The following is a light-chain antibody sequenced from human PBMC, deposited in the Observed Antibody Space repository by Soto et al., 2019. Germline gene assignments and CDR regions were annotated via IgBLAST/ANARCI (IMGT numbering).Light chain of an antibody. Sequence: DIQMTQSPSSLSASVGDRVTITCRASQNINTYLNWYQQKPGKAPNLLIYAASTLQSGVPSRFSGGGSGTAFTLTISSLQPEDFATYYCQQSYSTPRTFGQGTKVEIK. V-gene: IGKV1-39*01. J-gene: IGKJ1*01. CDR3: QQSYSTPRT. CDR1: QNINTY. CDR2: AAS.